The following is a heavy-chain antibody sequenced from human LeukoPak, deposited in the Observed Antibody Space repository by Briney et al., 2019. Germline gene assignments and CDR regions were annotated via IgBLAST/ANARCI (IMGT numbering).Heavy chain of an antibody. CDR2: IYPGDSET. V-gene: IGHV5-51*01. CDR3: VRRPVGFSSGFMLFDY. J-gene: IGHJ4*02. D-gene: IGHD3-22*01. CDR1: TYSFSNSW. Sequence: AGESLKISCKASTYSFSNSWIGWVRQMPGRGLEWLGIIYPGDSETRYSPTFQGQVSISVDKSTKTAYLQWSSLKASDTAMYYCVRRPVGFSSGFMLFDYWAQGTLVTVSS.